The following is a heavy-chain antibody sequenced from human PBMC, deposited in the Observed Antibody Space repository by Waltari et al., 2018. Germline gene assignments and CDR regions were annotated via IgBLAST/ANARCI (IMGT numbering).Heavy chain of an antibody. Sequence: QVQLVQSGAEVKKPGASVKVSCKASGYTFTSYGISWVRPAPGQGLEWMGWISAYNGNTNYAQKLQGRLTMTADTSTSTAYMELRSLRSDDTAVYYCAVGIAARPYYYYGMDVWGQGTTVTVSS. CDR2: ISAYNGNT. CDR3: AVGIAARPYYYYGMDV. V-gene: IGHV1-18*01. J-gene: IGHJ6*02. D-gene: IGHD6-6*01. CDR1: GYTFTSYG.